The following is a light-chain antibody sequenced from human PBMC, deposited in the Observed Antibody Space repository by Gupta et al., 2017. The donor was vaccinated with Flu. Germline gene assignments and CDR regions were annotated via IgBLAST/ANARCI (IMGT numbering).Light chain of an antibody. CDR2: VNT. V-gene: IGLV1-40*01. Sequence: RVTISCTGSSSNIGAGYDVHWYQQLPGTAPSLLIYVNTNRPSGVPDRFSGSKSGTSASLAITGLQADDEADYYCQSYDSSLSVVFGGGTKLTVL. CDR1: SSNIGAGYD. CDR3: QSYDSSLSVV. J-gene: IGLJ2*01.